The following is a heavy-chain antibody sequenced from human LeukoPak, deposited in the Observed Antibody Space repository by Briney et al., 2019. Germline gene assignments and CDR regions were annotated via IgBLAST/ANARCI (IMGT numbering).Heavy chain of an antibody. CDR1: GGSFSGYY. Sequence: SETLSLTCAVYGGSFSGYYWSWIRQPPGKGLEWIGEINHSGSTNYNPSLKSRVTISVDTSKNQFSLKLSSVTAADTAVYYCARGSVDTAMFPLDYWGQGTLVTVSS. V-gene: IGHV4-34*01. CDR3: ARGSVDTAMFPLDY. J-gene: IGHJ4*02. CDR2: INHSGST. D-gene: IGHD5-18*01.